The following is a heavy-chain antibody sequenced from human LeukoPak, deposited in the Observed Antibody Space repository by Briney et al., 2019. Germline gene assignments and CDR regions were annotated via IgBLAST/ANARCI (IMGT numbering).Heavy chain of an antibody. CDR2: ISGSGGST. D-gene: IGHD5-24*01. CDR1: GFTFSSYA. J-gene: IGHJ4*02. Sequence: GESLRLSCAASGFTFSSYAMSWVRQAPGKGLEWVSAISGSGGSTYYADSVKGRFTISRDNSKNTLYLQMNSLRAEDTAVYYCARLEMATIFFVYWGQGTLVTVSS. CDR3: ARLEMATIFFVY. V-gene: IGHV3-23*01.